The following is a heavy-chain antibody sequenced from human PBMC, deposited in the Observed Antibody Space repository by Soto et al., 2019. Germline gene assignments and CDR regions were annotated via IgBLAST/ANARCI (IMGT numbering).Heavy chain of an antibody. V-gene: IGHV1-69*13. CDR1: GGTFSIYA. D-gene: IGHD2-21*02. CDR3: ARAWGDPRLRREKNWFDP. CDR2: IIPIFGTA. J-gene: IGHJ5*02. Sequence: ASVKVSCKASGGTFSIYAISWVRQAPGQGLEWMGGIIPIFGTANYAQKFQGRVTITADESTSTAYMELSSLRSEDTAVYYCARAWGDPRLRREKNWFDPWGQGTLVTASS.